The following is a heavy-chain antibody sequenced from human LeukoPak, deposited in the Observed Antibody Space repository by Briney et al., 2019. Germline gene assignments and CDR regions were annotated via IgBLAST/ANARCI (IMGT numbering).Heavy chain of an antibody. J-gene: IGHJ3*01. Sequence: GGSLRLSCAASGFRFSSHGMNWVRQAPGKGLEWVSGISPSGDITYYADSVMGRFSISRDNRKTAVSLQMNSLRPEDTALYYCVRDLDWGAFDVWGQGTMVTVSS. V-gene: IGHV3-23*01. D-gene: IGHD3/OR15-3a*01. CDR2: ISPSGDIT. CDR1: GFRFSSHG. CDR3: VRDLDWGAFDV.